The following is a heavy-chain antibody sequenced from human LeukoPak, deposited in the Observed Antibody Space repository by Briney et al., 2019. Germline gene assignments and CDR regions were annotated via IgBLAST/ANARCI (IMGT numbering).Heavy chain of an antibody. D-gene: IGHD2-21*02. J-gene: IGHJ4*02. CDR3: TRSPRLLFDH. CDR1: GFSFTSYA. Sequence: GGSLRLSCAASGFSFTSYAMSWVRQAPGKGLEWVAGVFGSGGTTHYVDSVQGRFTISRDTSTNTLYLQMNNLRAEDTAVYYCTRSPRLLFDHWGQGTLVTVSS. CDR2: VFGSGGTT. V-gene: IGHV3-23*01.